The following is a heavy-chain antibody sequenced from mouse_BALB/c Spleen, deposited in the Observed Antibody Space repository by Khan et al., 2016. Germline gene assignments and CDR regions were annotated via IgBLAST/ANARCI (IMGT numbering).Heavy chain of an antibody. CDR2: ISYSGIT. D-gene: IGHD2-10*02. CDR3: ALRGWYGYYFDS. J-gene: IGHJ2*01. Sequence: EVQLQESGPGLVKPSQSLSLTCTVTGYSITSDYAWNWIRQFPGNKLEWMGYISYSGITRYNPSLKSRISITRDTSKNQFFLQLNSVTTEDTATYDCALRGWYGYYFDSWGQGTTLTVSS. CDR1: GYSITSDYA. V-gene: IGHV3-2*02.